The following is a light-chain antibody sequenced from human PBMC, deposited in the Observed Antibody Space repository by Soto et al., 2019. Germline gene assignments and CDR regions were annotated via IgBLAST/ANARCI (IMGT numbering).Light chain of an antibody. CDR2: RNN. J-gene: IGLJ3*02. Sequence: QSVLTQPPSASGTPGQRVTISCSGSSSNIGSEYVVWYQHLPGTAPKLLIYRNNQRPSGVPDRFAGSKSGTSASLAISGLRSEEEADYYCAARDDSLSGHWVFGGGTKLTVL. V-gene: IGLV1-47*01. CDR1: SSNIGSEY. CDR3: AARDDSLSGHWV.